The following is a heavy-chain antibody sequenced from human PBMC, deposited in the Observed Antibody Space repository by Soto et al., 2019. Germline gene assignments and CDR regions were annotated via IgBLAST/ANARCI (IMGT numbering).Heavy chain of an antibody. D-gene: IGHD6-13*01. CDR1: GGSISSGGYY. J-gene: IGHJ4*02. CDR2: IYYSGST. Sequence: PSETLSLTCTVSGGSISSGGYYWSWIRQHPGKGLEWIGYIYYSGSTYYNPSLKSRVTISVDTSKNQFSLKLSSVTAADTAVYYCARCETRVSWGYYFDYWGQGTLVTVSS. CDR3: ARCETRVSWGYYFDY. V-gene: IGHV4-31*03.